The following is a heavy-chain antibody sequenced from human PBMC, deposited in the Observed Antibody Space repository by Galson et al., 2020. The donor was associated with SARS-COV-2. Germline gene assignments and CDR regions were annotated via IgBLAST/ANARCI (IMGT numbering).Heavy chain of an antibody. J-gene: IGHJ6*02. D-gene: IGHD6-13*01. CDR3: ARDRVRQQLVRNYYYYGMDV. V-gene: IGHV1-18*01. CDR2: ISAYNGNT. Sequence: ASVKVSCKASGYTFTSYGISWVRQAPGQGLEWMGWISAYNGNTNYAQKLQGRVTMTTDTSTSTAYMELRSLRSDDTAVYYCARDRVRQQLVRNYYYYGMDVWGQGTTVTVSS. CDR1: GYTFTSYG.